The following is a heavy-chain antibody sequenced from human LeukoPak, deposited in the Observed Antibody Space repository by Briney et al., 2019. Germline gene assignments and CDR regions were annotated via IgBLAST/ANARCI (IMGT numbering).Heavy chain of an antibody. V-gene: IGHV3-33*01. CDR2: IWYDGSNK. CDR3: PRDRGGGTYYPFDY. Sequence: GGSLRLTCAASGVTISTTGRHTGRQAPGKGLEWVAVIWYDGSNKNYVDPVKGRFTISRDNSKNTLYLQMSGLRAEDTAVYYCPRDRGGGTYYPFDYWGQGTLVTVSS. J-gene: IGHJ4*02. D-gene: IGHD1-26*01. CDR1: GVTISTTG.